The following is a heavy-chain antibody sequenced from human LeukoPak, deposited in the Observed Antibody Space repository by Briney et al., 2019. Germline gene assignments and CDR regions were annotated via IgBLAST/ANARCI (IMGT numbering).Heavy chain of an antibody. D-gene: IGHD1-26*01. J-gene: IGHJ4*02. CDR2: FDPEDGET. CDR1: GYTFTGYY. Sequence: GASVKVSCKASGYTFTGYYMHWVRQAPGKGLEWMGGFDPEDGETIYAQKFQGRVTMTEDTSTDTAYMELSSLRSEDTAVYYCATGWYRALVSFDYWGQGTLVTVSS. CDR3: ATGWYRALVSFDY. V-gene: IGHV1-24*01.